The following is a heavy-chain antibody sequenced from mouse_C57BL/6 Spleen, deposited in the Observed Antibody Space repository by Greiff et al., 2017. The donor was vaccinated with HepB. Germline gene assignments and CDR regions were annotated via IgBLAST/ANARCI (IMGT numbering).Heavy chain of an antibody. CDR3: ARHYYYGSSPYYFDY. Sequence: QVQLQQPGAELVMPGASVKLSCKASGYTFTGYWMHWVKQRPGQGLEWIGEIDPSDSYTNYNQKFKGKSTLTVDKSSSTAYMQLSSLTSEDSAVYYCARHYYYGSSPYYFDYWGQGTTLTVSS. D-gene: IGHD1-1*01. CDR1: GYTFTGYW. J-gene: IGHJ2*01. CDR2: IDPSDSYT. V-gene: IGHV1-69*01.